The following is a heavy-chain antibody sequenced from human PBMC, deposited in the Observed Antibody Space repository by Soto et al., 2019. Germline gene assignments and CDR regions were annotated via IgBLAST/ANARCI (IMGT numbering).Heavy chain of an antibody. CDR3: ARRYGSWFDY. D-gene: IGHD5-18*01. J-gene: IGHJ4*02. CDR2: VYHTGTT. V-gene: IGHV4-4*02. CDR1: GTSISSTFW. Sequence: PSETLSLTCAVSGTSISSTFWWTWVRQPPGKGLEWIGEVYHTGTTKYNPSLKNRVTTSVDKSNNQFSLELRAVTAADTAVYYCARRYGSWFDYWCPGTRVTVSS.